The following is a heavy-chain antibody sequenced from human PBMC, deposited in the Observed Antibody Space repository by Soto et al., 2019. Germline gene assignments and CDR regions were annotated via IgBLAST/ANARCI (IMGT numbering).Heavy chain of an antibody. CDR2: ISSSSSYI. J-gene: IGHJ6*03. D-gene: IGHD6-19*01. Sequence: EVQLVESGGDLVKPGGSLRLSCAASGFTFSSYSMNWVRQAPGKGLEWVSSISSSSSYIYYADSVKGRFTISRDNAKNSLYLQMNSLRAEDTAVYYCARELGVADYYYYMDVWGKGTTVTVSS. CDR3: ARELGVADYYYYMDV. CDR1: GFTFSSYS. V-gene: IGHV3-21*01.